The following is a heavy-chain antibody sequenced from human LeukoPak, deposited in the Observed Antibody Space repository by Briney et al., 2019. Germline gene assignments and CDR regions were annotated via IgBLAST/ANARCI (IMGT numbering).Heavy chain of an antibody. J-gene: IGHJ4*02. CDR2: IASDGSST. CDR3: ARGRPHGNDY. D-gene: IGHD4-23*01. V-gene: IGHV3-74*01. Sequence: GGSLRLSCAASGFTFSSYWMNWVRHAPGKGLVWVSRIASDGSSTTYADSVRGRFSISRDNAKNTLYLQMNSLRVEDTAVYYCARGRPHGNDYWGQGTLVTVSS. CDR1: GFTFSSYW.